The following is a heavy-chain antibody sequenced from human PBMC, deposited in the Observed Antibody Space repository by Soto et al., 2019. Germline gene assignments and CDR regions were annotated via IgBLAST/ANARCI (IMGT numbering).Heavy chain of an antibody. Sequence: EVQLLDSGGGLVQPGGSLRLSCAASGFTFSCCAMSWVRQAPGKGLEWVSTIHGDGDYMQYTDSVKGRFTITRDNSRNTKYLQMDSMRGDDTAVYYCQENRGGGSYTNWYFASWGHGTLVPVSS. CDR3: QENRGGGSYTNWYFAS. CDR1: GFTFSCCA. D-gene: IGHD2-15*01. CDR2: IHGDGDYM. V-gene: IGHV3-23*01. J-gene: IGHJ2*01.